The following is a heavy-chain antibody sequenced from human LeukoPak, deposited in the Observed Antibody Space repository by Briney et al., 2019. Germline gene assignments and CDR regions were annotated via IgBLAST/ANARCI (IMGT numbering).Heavy chain of an antibody. CDR2: IYYSGST. J-gene: IGHJ6*03. D-gene: IGHD6-6*01. CDR1: GGSISSSSYY. CDR3: ARHDLEYSSSSGYYHYYYYMDV. Sequence: PSETLSLTCTVSGGSISSSSYYWGWIRQPPGKGLEWIGSIYYSGSTYYNPSLKSRVTISVDTSKNQFSLKLSSVTAADTAVYYCARHDLEYSSSSGYYHYYYYMDVWGKGTTATVSS. V-gene: IGHV4-39*01.